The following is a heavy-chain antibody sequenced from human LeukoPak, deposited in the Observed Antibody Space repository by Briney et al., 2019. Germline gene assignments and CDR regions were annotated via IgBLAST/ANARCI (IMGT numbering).Heavy chain of an antibody. Sequence: GGSLRLSCAASGLTGSHNYVSWVRQAPGKGLEWVSAIHTSGDTYYADSVKGRFTISRDNSKNTLYLQMNSLRAEDTAVYYCARTIILHYDSSGYYSDWGQGTLVTVSS. CDR2: IHTSGDT. V-gene: IGHV3-53*01. CDR3: ARTIILHYDSSGYYSD. CDR1: GLTGSHNY. J-gene: IGHJ4*02. D-gene: IGHD3-22*01.